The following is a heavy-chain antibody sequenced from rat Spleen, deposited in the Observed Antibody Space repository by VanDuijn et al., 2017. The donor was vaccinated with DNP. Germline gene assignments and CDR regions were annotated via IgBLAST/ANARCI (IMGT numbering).Heavy chain of an antibody. J-gene: IGHJ4*01. V-gene: IGHV2-30*01. D-gene: IGHD1-9*01. CDR2: IWTGGTT. Sequence: QVQLKESGPGLVQPSQTLSLTCTVSGFSLTNYNVHWVRQPTGKGLEWMGIIWTGGTTDYNSALKSRLSISRDTSKSQVFLKMNSLQTGDTATYYCARAYYGYNYYAMDAWGQGTSVTVSS. CDR1: GFSLTNYN. CDR3: ARAYYGYNYYAMDA.